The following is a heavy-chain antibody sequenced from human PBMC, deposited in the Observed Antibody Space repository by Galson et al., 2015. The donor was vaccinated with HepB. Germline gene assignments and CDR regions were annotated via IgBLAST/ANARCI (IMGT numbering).Heavy chain of an antibody. Sequence: SLRLSCAASGFTFSNAWMSWVRQAPGKGLEWVGRIKSKTDGGTTDYAAPVKGRFTISRDDSKNTLYLQMNSLKTEDTAVYYCTTDLPSGGFLWWVPPYGMDVWGQGTTVTVSS. J-gene: IGHJ6*02. CDR2: IKSKTDGGTT. D-gene: IGHD2-21*01. V-gene: IGHV3-15*01. CDR3: TTDLPSGGFLWWVPPYGMDV. CDR1: GFTFSNAW.